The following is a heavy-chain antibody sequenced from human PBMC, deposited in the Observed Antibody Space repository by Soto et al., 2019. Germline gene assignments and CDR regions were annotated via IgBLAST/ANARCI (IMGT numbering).Heavy chain of an antibody. CDR2: IKSKTDGGTT. CDR1: GFTFSNAW. CDR3: TTRGLFSYYYYGMDV. Sequence: GSLRLSCAASGFTFSNAWMNWVRQAPGKGLEWVGRIKSKTDGGTTDYAAPVKGRFTISRDDSKNTLYLQMNSLKTEDTAVYYCTTRGLFSYYYYGMDVWGQGTTVTVSS. V-gene: IGHV3-15*07. J-gene: IGHJ6*02.